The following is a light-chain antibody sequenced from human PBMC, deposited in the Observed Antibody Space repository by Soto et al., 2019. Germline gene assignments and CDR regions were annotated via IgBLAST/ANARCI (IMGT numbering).Light chain of an antibody. Sequence: QAVVTQEPSLTVSPGGTGTLTCGSSTGTVTSGHYPYWFQLKPGQAPRTLLYDISNKHSWTPARFSGSLLGGKAALTLSGAQPEDEADYYCLLSYSGPSIFGGGTQLTVL. V-gene: IGLV7-46*01. CDR2: DIS. CDR1: TGTVTSGHY. J-gene: IGLJ7*01. CDR3: LLSYSGPSI.